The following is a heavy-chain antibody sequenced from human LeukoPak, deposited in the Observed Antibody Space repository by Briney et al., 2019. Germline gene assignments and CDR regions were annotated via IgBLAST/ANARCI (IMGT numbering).Heavy chain of an antibody. V-gene: IGHV1-69*05. CDR1: GGTFSSYA. Sequence: ASVKVSCKASGGTFSSYAISWVRQAPGQGLEWMGGIIPIFGTANYAQKFQGRVTITTDESTSTAYMELSSLRSEHTAVYYCARGVKVTPLGYWGQGTLVTVSS. CDR2: IIPIFGTA. D-gene: IGHD4-23*01. J-gene: IGHJ4*02. CDR3: ARGVKVTPLGY.